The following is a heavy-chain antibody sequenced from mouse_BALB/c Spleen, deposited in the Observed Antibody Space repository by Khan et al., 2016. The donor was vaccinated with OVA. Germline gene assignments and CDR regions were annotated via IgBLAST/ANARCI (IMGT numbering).Heavy chain of an antibody. D-gene: IGHD2-3*01. V-gene: IGHV5-6*01. Sequence: EVKVVESGGDLVKPGGSLKLSCAASGFTFSSYGMSWVRQTPDKRLEWVATISSGGSYTYYPDNLKGRFTISRDNAKNTLYLQMSSLKSEDTAMYDCARQPGYYEGSAMDYWGQGTSVTVSS. J-gene: IGHJ4*01. CDR3: ARQPGYYEGSAMDY. CDR2: ISSGGSYT. CDR1: GFTFSSYG.